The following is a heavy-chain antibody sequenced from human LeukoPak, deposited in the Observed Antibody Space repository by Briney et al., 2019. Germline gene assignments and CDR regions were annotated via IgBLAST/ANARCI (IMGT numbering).Heavy chain of an antibody. D-gene: IGHD3-9*01. V-gene: IGHV4-59*08. CDR2: IYYSGST. Sequence: SETLSLTSTVSGGSISSYYWSWIRQPPGKGLEWIGYIYYSGSTNYNPSLKSRVTISVDTSKNQFSLKLSSVTAADTAVYYCARLNDDILTGPLVDYWGQGTLVTVSS. CDR3: ARLNDDILTGPLVDY. J-gene: IGHJ4*02. CDR1: GGSISSYY.